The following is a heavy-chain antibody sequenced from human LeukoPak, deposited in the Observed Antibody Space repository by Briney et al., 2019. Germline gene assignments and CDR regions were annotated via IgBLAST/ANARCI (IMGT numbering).Heavy chain of an antibody. CDR3: ARGLGGSSGCFGY. V-gene: IGHV4-39*02. D-gene: IGHD6-19*01. CDR2: ISYTGTT. CDR1: GYSITSSSYS. Sequence: SETLSLTCTVSGYSITSSSYSWDWMRQPPGKCLAWIGSISYTGTTYYNPSLESRVTMSIDASKNQFSLKLSSVTAADTAVYYCARGLGGSSGCFGYWGQGTLVTVSS. J-gene: IGHJ4*02.